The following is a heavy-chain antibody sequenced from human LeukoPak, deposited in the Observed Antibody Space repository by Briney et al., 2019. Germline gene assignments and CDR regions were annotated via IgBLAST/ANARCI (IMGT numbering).Heavy chain of an antibody. V-gene: IGHV4-59*01. CDR1: GGSISSYY. CDR3: ARSQNRYNWNDVGY. CDR2: IYYSGST. J-gene: IGHJ4*02. Sequence: SETLSLTCTVSGGSISSYYWSWIRQPPGKGLEWIGYIYYSGSTNYNPSLKSRVTISVDTSKNQFSLKLSSVTAADTAVYYCARSQNRYNWNDVGYWGQGTLVTVSS. D-gene: IGHD1-1*01.